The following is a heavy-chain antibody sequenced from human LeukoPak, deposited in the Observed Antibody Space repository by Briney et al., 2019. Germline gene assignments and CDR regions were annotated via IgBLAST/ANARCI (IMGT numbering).Heavy chain of an antibody. CDR3: ARGVDIVVVPAATWFDP. CDR2: IKQDGSEK. D-gene: IGHD2-2*03. Sequence: PGGSLRLSCAASGFTFSSYWMSWVRQAPGKGLEWVANIKQDGSEKYYVDSVKGRFTISRDNAKNSLYLQMNSLRAEDTAVYYCARGVDIVVVPAATWFDPWGQGTLVTVSS. V-gene: IGHV3-7*01. J-gene: IGHJ5*02. CDR1: GFTFSSYW.